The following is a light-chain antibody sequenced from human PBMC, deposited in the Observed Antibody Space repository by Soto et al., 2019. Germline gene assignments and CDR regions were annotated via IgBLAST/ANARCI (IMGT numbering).Light chain of an antibody. Sequence: DIQLTQSPSFLSASVGDRVTITCRASQGISSYLAWYQQKPGKAPKLLIYAASTLQSGVPSRFSGSGSGTDFTLTISSLQPEDFATYYCQQLNSFPITFSQGTRLEIK. V-gene: IGKV1-9*01. CDR2: AAS. CDR1: QGISSY. J-gene: IGKJ5*01. CDR3: QQLNSFPIT.